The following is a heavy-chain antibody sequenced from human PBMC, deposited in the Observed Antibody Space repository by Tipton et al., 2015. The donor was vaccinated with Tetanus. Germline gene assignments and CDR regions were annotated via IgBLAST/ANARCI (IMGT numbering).Heavy chain of an antibody. V-gene: IGHV4-59*08. CDR3: ARLGYDILTGYHYDS. J-gene: IGHJ4*02. CDR1: GGSLSSNY. CDR2: IYYSGST. D-gene: IGHD3-9*01. Sequence: GLVKPSETLSLTCTVSGGSLSSNYWTWIRQPPGKGLEWIGYIYYSGSTNYNPSLKSRVTISVDTSKNQFSLKLSSVTAADTAVYYCARLGYDILTGYHYDSWGQGTLVTVSS.